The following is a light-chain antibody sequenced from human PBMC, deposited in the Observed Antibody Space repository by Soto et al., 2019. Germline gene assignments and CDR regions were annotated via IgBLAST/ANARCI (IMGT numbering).Light chain of an antibody. Sequence: QSVLTQPASVSGSPGQSITISCTGTSSDIGGYNSVSWYQQHPRKAPKLMIYEVTNRPSGISNRFSASKSGNTASLTISGLQAEDEADYYCSSYTRGNTYVFGTGTKLTVL. CDR3: SSYTRGNTYV. CDR2: EVT. V-gene: IGLV2-14*01. CDR1: SSDIGGYNS. J-gene: IGLJ1*01.